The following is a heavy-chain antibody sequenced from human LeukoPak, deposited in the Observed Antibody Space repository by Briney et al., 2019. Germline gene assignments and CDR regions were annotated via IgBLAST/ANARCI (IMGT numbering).Heavy chain of an antibody. CDR3: ATTLAVAGAFDY. V-gene: IGHV1-24*01. CDR1: GYTLTELS. Sequence: ASVKVSCKVSGYTLTELSMHWVRQAPGKGLEWMGGFDPEDGETIYAQKFQGRVTMTEDTSTDTAYMELSSLRSEDTAVYYCATTLAVAGAFDYWGQGTLVTVPS. CDR2: FDPEDGET. J-gene: IGHJ4*02. D-gene: IGHD6-19*01.